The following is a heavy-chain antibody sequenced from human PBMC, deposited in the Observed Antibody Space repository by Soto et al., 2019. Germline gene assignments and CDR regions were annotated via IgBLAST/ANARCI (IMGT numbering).Heavy chain of an antibody. CDR1: GYTFTSYG. Sequence: ASVKVSCKASGYTFTSYGISWVRQAPGQGLEWMGWISAYNGNTNYAQKLQGRVTMTTDTSTSTAYMELRSLRSDDTALYYCARDVVVVPAAIPTYNWFDPRGQGTLVTVSS. V-gene: IGHV1-18*01. CDR2: ISAYNGNT. D-gene: IGHD2-2*02. J-gene: IGHJ5*02. CDR3: ARDVVVVPAAIPTYNWFDP.